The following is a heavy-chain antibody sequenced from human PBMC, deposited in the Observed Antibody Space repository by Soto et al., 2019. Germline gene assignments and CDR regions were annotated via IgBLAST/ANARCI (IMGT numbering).Heavy chain of an antibody. CDR2: IYNDGTYS. J-gene: IGHJ4*02. CDR1: GFIFKMYW. Sequence: GGSLRLSCAASGFIFKMYWMHWVRQSPGKGLVWISRIYNDGTYSDYADSVRGRFTISRDNVDDTLYLQMDNLRAEDSGLYYCTRGPRPISTGTGAYWGQGTQVTVSS. D-gene: IGHD3-10*01. V-gene: IGHV3-74*01. CDR3: TRGPRPISTGTGAY.